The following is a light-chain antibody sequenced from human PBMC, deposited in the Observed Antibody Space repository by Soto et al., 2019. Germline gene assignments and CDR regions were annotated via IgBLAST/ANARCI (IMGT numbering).Light chain of an antibody. CDR3: QQYNNWPPIT. V-gene: IGKV3-15*01. CDR1: QSVGRN. CDR2: DAS. J-gene: IGKJ5*01. Sequence: EIVITQAPASLSVSPWEIAALSCRASQSVGRNLAWYQQKPGQAPRLLIYDASTRATGIPARFSGGGSGTEFTLSISSLQSEDFAVYYCQQYNNWPPITFGQGTRLENK.